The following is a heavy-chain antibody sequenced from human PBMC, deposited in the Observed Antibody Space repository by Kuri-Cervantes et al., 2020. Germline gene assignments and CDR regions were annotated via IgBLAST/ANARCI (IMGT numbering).Heavy chain of an antibody. J-gene: IGHJ4*02. Sequence: GSLRLSCTVSGGSISSSIYYWGWIRQPPGKGLEWIGSIYYSGNTYYNPSLKSRVTLSIDTSKNQFSLKLSSVTAADTAVYYCARAKSAICGDYPRRSGYFDYWGQGTLVTVSS. CDR2: IYYSGNT. D-gene: IGHD4-17*01. V-gene: IGHV4-39*07. CDR3: ARAKSAICGDYPRRSGYFDY. CDR1: GGSISSSIYY.